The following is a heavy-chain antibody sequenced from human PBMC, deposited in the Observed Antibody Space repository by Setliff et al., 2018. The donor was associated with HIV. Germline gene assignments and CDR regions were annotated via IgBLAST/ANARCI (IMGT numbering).Heavy chain of an antibody. CDR3: ARGPLYGYDRGYFDY. CDR2: IIPIARIP. CDR1: GGTFNTFG. J-gene: IGHJ4*03. V-gene: IGHV1-69*10. Sequence: GASVKVSCKASGGTFNTFGMNWVRQAPGQGLAWMGGIIPIARIPNYAQKFQDRVTITADESTSTVYMEISSLTSEDTALYYCARGPLYGYDRGYFDYWVPETLLVTVSS. D-gene: IGHD5-12*01.